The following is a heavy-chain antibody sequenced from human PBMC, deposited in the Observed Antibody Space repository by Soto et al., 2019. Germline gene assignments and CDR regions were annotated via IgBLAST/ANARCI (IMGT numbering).Heavy chain of an antibody. CDR2: INSSGRT. J-gene: IGHJ4*02. CDR1: GGSISSGGFY. V-gene: IGHV4-31*03. Sequence: QVQLQESGPGLVKPSQTLSLTCTVSGGSISSGGFYWSWIRQLPGKGLECIGNINSSGRTYYSPSLKSRITRAVDTSKNRFSLNLSSVTAADTAVYYCARRYFGSGGLWDWGQGTLVTVSS. D-gene: IGHD3-10*01. CDR3: ARRYFGSGGLWD.